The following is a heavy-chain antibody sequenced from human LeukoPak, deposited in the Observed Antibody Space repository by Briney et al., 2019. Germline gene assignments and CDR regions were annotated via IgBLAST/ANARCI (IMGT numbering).Heavy chain of an antibody. D-gene: IGHD2-21*02. CDR2: INPRGGST. J-gene: IGHJ6*02. CDR1: GYSFPNFY. V-gene: IGHV1-46*01. CDR3: ARVVVVTAILSYYYGMDV. Sequence: ASVKVSCKASGYSFPNFYIHWVRQAPGQGLEWMGIINPRGGSTNYAQKFQGRVTITADESTSTAYMELSSLRSEDTAVYYCARVVVVTAILSYYYGMDVWGQGTTVTVSS.